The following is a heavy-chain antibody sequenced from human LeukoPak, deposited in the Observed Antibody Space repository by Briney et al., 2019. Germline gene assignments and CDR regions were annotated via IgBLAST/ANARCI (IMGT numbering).Heavy chain of an antibody. D-gene: IGHD3-10*01. CDR1: GGSISGTSYY. Sequence: SETLSLTCTVSGGSISGTSYYWGWIRQPPGKGLEWIGSIYYSGSTYYNPSLKSRATMSVDTSKNQFSLRLSSMTAADAAVYYCARAIPLSGSDCWGQGTLVTVSS. J-gene: IGHJ4*02. V-gene: IGHV4-39*07. CDR3: ARAIPLSGSDC. CDR2: IYYSGST.